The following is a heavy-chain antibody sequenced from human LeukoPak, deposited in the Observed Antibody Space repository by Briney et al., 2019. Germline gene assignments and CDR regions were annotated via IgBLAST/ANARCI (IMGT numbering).Heavy chain of an antibody. D-gene: IGHD3-10*01. CDR1: GFNFSSYW. J-gene: IGHJ4*02. CDR2: IKQDGSEK. V-gene: IGHV3-7*01. Sequence: PGGSLRLSCAASGFNFSSYWMSWVRQAPGKGLEWVANIKQDGSEKYYVDSVKGRFTISRDNAKNSLYLQMNSLRAEDTAVYYCAREQLGYYYGSGSYYNRRGDDYRGQGTLVSVSS. CDR3: AREQLGYYYGSGSYYNRRGDDY.